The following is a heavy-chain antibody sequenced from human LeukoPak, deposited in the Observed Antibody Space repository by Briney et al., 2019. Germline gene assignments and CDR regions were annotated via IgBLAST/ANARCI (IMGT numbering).Heavy chain of an antibody. Sequence: ASVKVSCKASGYTFTSYGISWVRQAPGQGLEWMGWISAYNGNTNYAQNFQDRVTMTTDTSTSTAYMELRSLKSDDTAVYYCARHGGSPPRYYYYMDVWGKGTTVTISS. D-gene: IGHD2-15*01. J-gene: IGHJ6*03. CDR3: ARHGGSPPRYYYYMDV. CDR1: GYTFTSYG. V-gene: IGHV1-18*01. CDR2: ISAYNGNT.